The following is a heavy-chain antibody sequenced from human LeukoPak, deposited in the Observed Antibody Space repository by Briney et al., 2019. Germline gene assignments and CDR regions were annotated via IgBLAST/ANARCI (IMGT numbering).Heavy chain of an antibody. J-gene: IGHJ4*02. CDR3: ARSYHYDSSGYYSLDY. D-gene: IGHD3-22*01. V-gene: IGHV5-51*01. CDR2: IYPGDSDT. CDR1: GYSFTNSW. Sequence: GESLKISCKGSGYSFTNSWIAWVRQMPGKGLEWMGIIYPGDSDTRYSPSFQGQVTISADKSISTPYLQWSSLKASDTAMYFCARSYHYDSSGYYSLDYWGQGTLVTVSS.